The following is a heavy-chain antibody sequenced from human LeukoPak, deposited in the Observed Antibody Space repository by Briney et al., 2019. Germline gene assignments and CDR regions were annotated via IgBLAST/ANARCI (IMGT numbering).Heavy chain of an antibody. CDR1: GYTFTIYW. J-gene: IGHJ4*02. CDR2: IYPGDSHT. V-gene: IGHV5-51*01. D-gene: IGHD2-15*01. Sequence: GESLKISCKTSGYTFTIYWIGWVRQMPGKGREWVGIIYPGDSHTRYSPSFQGQVTISADKSISTSYLQWSSLKASDTAIFYCARSDSYSFDYWGQGTLVTVSS. CDR3: ARSDSYSFDY.